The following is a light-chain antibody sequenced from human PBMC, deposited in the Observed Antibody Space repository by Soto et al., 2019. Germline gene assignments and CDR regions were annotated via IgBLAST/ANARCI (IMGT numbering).Light chain of an antibody. Sequence: DIQMTQSPSTLSASVGDRVTITCRASQTITTSLAWYQQKPGKAPKLLIYKASSLESGVPSRFSGSGSGTEFTLTISCLQPDDFATYYCQQYDSYSLRTFGQGTRVEI. J-gene: IGKJ1*01. CDR3: QQYDSYSLRT. CDR2: KAS. CDR1: QTITTS. V-gene: IGKV1-5*03.